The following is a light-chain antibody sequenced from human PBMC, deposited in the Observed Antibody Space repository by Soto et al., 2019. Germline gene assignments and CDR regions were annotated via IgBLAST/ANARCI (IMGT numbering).Light chain of an antibody. Sequence: DIQMTQSPSSLSASVGDRVTITCRASQSISSYLNWYQQKPGKAPKLLIYAASSLQSGVPSRFSGSGSGTDFTLTISCLQSEDFAVYYCQQYQKWPPITFGQGTRLEI. CDR1: QSISSY. CDR3: QQYQKWPPIT. V-gene: IGKV1-39*01. CDR2: AAS. J-gene: IGKJ5*01.